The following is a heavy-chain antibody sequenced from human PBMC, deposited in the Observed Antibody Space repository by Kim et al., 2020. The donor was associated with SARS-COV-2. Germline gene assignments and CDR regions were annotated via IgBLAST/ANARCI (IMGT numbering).Heavy chain of an antibody. V-gene: IGHV1-3*01. D-gene: IGHD3-22*01. Sequence: SQKFQGRVTITRDTSASTAYMELSSLRSEDTAVYYCARGGYYDNSGSFDIWGQGTMVTVSS. CDR3: ARGGYYDNSGSFDI. J-gene: IGHJ3*02.